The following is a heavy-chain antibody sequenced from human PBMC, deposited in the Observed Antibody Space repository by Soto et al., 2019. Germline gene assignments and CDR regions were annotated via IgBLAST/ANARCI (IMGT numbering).Heavy chain of an antibody. CDR3: ARVLCSGGSCYSRWYFDL. Sequence: SVKVSCKASGGTFSSYAIRWVRQAPGKGLEWMGRIIPILGTANYAQKFQGRVTITADESTSTAYMELSSLRSEDTAVYYCARVLCSGGSCYSRWYFDLWGRGTLVTVSS. D-gene: IGHD2-15*01. CDR1: GGTFSSYA. J-gene: IGHJ2*01. V-gene: IGHV1-69*11. CDR2: IIPILGTA.